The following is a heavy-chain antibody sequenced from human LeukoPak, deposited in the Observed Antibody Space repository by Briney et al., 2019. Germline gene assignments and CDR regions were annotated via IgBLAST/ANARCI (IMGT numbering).Heavy chain of an antibody. J-gene: IGHJ4*02. CDR3: AKDGRDDYNYPSYYFDY. D-gene: IGHD4-4*01. CDR2: ISYDGSNK. CDR1: GFTFSSYG. V-gene: IGHV3-30*18. Sequence: GGSLRLSCAASGFTFSSYGMHWVRQAPGKGLEWVAVISYDGSNKYYADSVKGRFTISRDNSKNTLYLQVNSLRAEDTAVYYCAKDGRDDYNYPSYYFDYWGQGTLVTVSS.